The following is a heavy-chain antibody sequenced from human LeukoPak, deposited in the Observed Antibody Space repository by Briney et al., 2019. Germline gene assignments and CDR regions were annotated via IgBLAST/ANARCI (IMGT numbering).Heavy chain of an antibody. CDR3: ARRGDGSGSYYNDDY. CDR2: IYYSGST. Sequence: SETLSLTCTVSGGSISSGGYYWSWIRQHPGKGLEWIGYIYYSGSTYYNPSLKSRVTISVDTSKNQFSLKLSSVTAADTAVYYWARRGDGSGSYYNDDYWGQGTLVTVSS. J-gene: IGHJ4*02. V-gene: IGHV4-31*03. CDR1: GGSISSGGYY. D-gene: IGHD3-10*01.